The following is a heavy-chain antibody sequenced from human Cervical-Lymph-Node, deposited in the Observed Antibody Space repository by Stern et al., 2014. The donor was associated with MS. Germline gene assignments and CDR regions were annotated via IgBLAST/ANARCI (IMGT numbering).Heavy chain of an antibody. CDR1: GGSISSGSYY. CDR2: IYTSGST. D-gene: IGHD6-19*01. Sequence: QVQLQESGPGLVKPSQTLSLTCTVSGGSISSGSYYWSWIRQPAGKGLEWIGRIYTSGSTNYNPSLKSRVTISVDTPKTQFSRKLSSVTAADTAVYYCASGLAVAGTLDYWGQGTLVTVSS. V-gene: IGHV4-61*02. J-gene: IGHJ4*02. CDR3: ASGLAVAGTLDY.